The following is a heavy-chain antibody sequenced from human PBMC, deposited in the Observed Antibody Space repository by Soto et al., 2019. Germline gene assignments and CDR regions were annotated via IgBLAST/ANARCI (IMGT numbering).Heavy chain of an antibody. CDR3: ARGGDVVVPTALDY. Sequence: QVQLQESGPGLVKPSGTLSLTCAVSGGSINSSNWWCWVRQPPGKGLEWIGEIYHSGSTNYNPSLKSRVTISVDKSTIQFSLNLSSMTAADTAVYYCARGGDVVVPTALDYWGQGTLVTVSS. D-gene: IGHD2-2*01. J-gene: IGHJ4*02. V-gene: IGHV4-4*02. CDR1: GGSINSSNW. CDR2: IYHSGST.